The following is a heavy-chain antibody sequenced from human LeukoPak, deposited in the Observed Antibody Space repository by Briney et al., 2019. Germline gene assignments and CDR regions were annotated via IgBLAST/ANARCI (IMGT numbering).Heavy chain of an antibody. J-gene: IGHJ4*02. CDR1: GGSISNYY. D-gene: IGHD3-22*01. CDR3: ARSVGLYDNSKYYSGDFDY. Sequence: SETLSLTCTVSGGSISNYYWNWIRQPPGKGLEWIGYIYYSGSTNYNPSLKSRVTFSLDTSKKQSSLKLSSVTAADTAVYYCARSVGLYDNSKYYSGDFDYWGQGTLVTVPS. V-gene: IGHV4-59*01. CDR2: IYYSGST.